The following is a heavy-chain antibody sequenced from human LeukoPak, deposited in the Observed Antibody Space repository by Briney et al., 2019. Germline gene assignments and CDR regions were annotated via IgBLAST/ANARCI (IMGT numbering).Heavy chain of an antibody. CDR2: IYHSGST. Sequence: QPSETLSLTCTVSGGSISSYYWSWVRQPPGKGLEWIGYIYHSGSTNYNPSLNGRVTMSLDTSKNQFSLKLSSVTAADTAVYYCARLFTYYYDSSGSAVDAFDIWGQGTMVTVSS. J-gene: IGHJ3*02. CDR1: GGSISSYY. D-gene: IGHD3-22*01. CDR3: ARLFTYYYDSSGSAVDAFDI. V-gene: IGHV4-59*01.